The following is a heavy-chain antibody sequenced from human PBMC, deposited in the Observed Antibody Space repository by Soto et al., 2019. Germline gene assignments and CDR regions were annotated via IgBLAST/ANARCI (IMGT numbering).Heavy chain of an antibody. CDR3: ARDRVSGSSLWDNWFDP. Sequence: GGSLRLSCAASGFTVSSNYMSWVRQAPGKGLEWVSVIYSGGSTYYADSVKGRFTISRDNSKNTQYLQMNSLRAEDTAVYYCARDRVSGSSLWDNWFDPWGQGTLVTVSS. D-gene: IGHD3-10*01. CDR1: GFTVSSNY. V-gene: IGHV3-66*01. J-gene: IGHJ5*02. CDR2: IYSGGST.